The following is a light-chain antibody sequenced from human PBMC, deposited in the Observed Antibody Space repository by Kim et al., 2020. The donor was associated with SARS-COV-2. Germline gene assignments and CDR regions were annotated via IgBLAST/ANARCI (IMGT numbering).Light chain of an antibody. CDR3: QQNYNTPRT. Sequence: DIQMTQSPSSLSASVGDRVTITCRASQNIRSHLDWYQQKPGKAPKLLIYAASSLHSGVPSRFSGSASGTDFTLTISSLQPEDFATYYCQQNYNTPRTFGQGTKGDIK. J-gene: IGKJ1*01. CDR2: AAS. V-gene: IGKV1-39*01. CDR1: QNIRSH.